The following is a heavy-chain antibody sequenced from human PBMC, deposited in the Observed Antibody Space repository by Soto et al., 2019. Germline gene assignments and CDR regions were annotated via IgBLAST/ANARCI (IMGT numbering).Heavy chain of an antibody. CDR3: ARHPVLGGSHYSYYYGMDV. Sequence: GASLKISCQGSGYSFTSYWIGWVSQMPGKGLEWMGIIYPGDSDTRYSPSFQGQGTISADKSISTAYLQWSSLKASDTAMYYCARHPVLGGSHYSYYYGMDVWGQGTTVTGSS. CDR1: GYSFTSYW. CDR2: IYPGDSDT. J-gene: IGHJ6*02. D-gene: IGHD1-26*01. V-gene: IGHV5-51*01.